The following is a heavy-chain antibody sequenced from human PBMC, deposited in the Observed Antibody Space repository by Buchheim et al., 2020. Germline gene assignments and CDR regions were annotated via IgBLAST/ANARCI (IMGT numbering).Heavy chain of an antibody. J-gene: IGHJ4*02. CDR2: IKQDGSEK. CDR3: ARDSHTVLRFLEWFPYFDY. Sequence: EVQLVESGGGLVQPGGSLRLSCAASGFTFSSYWMSWVRQAPGKGLEWVANIKQDGSEKYYVDSVKGRFTISRDNAKNSLYLQMNSLRAEDTAVYYCARDSHTVLRFLEWFPYFDYWGQGTL. CDR1: GFTFSSYW. V-gene: IGHV3-7*01. D-gene: IGHD3-3*01.